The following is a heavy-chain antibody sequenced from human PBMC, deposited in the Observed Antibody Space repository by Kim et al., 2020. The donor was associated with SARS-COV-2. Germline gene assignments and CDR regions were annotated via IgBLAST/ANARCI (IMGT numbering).Heavy chain of an antibody. J-gene: IGHJ4*02. D-gene: IGHD2-21*02. CDR1: GGSISTNY. CDR2: IYSSGST. V-gene: IGHV4-4*07. Sequence: ETLSLTCTVSGGSISTNYWGWIRQSAGKGLEWIGRIYSSGSTDYNASLKSRVAMSVDTSKNQFSLELSSVTAADTAVYFCARGPPRADCGANCYLDYWGQGTLVTVSA. CDR3: ARGPPRADCGANCYLDY.